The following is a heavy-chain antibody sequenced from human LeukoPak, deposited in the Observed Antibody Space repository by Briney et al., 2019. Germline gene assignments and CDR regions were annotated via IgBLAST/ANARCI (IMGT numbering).Heavy chain of an antibody. V-gene: IGHV4-59*08. Sequence: PSETLSLTCTVSGGSISSYYWSWIRQPPGKELEWIGYVSYSGSTNYNPSLKSRVTISVDTSKNQFSLKLSSVTAADTAMYYCVGHNTQKYVADYWGQGTLVTVSS. CDR1: GGSISSYY. CDR3: VGHNTQKYVADY. J-gene: IGHJ4*02. D-gene: IGHD2-2*01. CDR2: VSYSGST.